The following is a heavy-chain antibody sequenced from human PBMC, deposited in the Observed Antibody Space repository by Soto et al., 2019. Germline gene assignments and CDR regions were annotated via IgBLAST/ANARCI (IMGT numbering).Heavy chain of an antibody. J-gene: IGHJ6*02. D-gene: IGHD6-19*01. CDR3: AREGQGIAVLYGMDV. CDR2: INSDGSST. V-gene: IGHV3-74*01. CDR1: GFTFSSYW. Sequence: EVQLVESGGGLVQPGGSLRLSCAASGFTFSSYWMHWVRQAPGKGLVWVSRINSDGSSTSYADSVKGRFTISRDNAKNTLYLQMNSLRAEDTAVYYCAREGQGIAVLYGMDVWGQGTMVTVSS.